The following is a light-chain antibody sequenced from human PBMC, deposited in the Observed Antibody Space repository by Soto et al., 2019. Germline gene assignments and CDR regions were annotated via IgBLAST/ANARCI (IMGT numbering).Light chain of an antibody. V-gene: IGLV2-14*01. CDR1: SSDVGGYNY. J-gene: IGLJ2*01. CDR3: SSYTRSSPLV. CDR2: EVS. Sequence: QSALTQPASVSGSPGQSITISCTGTSSDVGGYNYVSWYQQHPGKAPKLMIQEVSNRPSGVSNRYSGSKSGNTASLTISGLQAEDDAYYYCSSYTRSSPLVFGGGTQLTVL.